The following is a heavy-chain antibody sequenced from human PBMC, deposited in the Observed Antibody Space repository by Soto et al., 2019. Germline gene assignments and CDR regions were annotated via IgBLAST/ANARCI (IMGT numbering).Heavy chain of an antibody. V-gene: IGHV4-31*03. J-gene: IGHJ4*02. CDR3: ARASYYYDSSGYYDFDY. Sequence: SETLSLTCTVSGGSISNGGYYWSWIRQHPGKGMEWIGYIYYSGSTYYNPSLKSRVTISVDTSKNQFSLKLSSVTAADTAVYYCARASYYYDSSGYYDFDYWGQGTLVTVSS. CDR1: GGSISNGGYY. D-gene: IGHD3-22*01. CDR2: IYYSGST.